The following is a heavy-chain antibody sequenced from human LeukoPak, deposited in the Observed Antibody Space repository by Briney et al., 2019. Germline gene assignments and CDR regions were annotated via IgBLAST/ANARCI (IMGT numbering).Heavy chain of an antibody. CDR3: ARGGLTHSFQFDY. Sequence: SVKVSCKASGGTFSSYAISWVRQAPGQGLEWMGGIIPIFGTANYAQKFQGRVTITADESTSTAYMELSSLRSEDTAVYYCARGGLTHSFQFDYWGQGTLVTVSS. V-gene: IGHV1-69*13. CDR2: IIPIFGTA. D-gene: IGHD2/OR15-2a*01. J-gene: IGHJ4*02. CDR1: GGTFSSYA.